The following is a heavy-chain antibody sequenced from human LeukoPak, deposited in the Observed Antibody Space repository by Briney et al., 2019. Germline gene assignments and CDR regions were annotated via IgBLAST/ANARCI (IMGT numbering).Heavy chain of an antibody. J-gene: IGHJ4*02. Sequence: ASVKVSCKASGFTFTSSAMQWVRQARGQRLEWIGWIVVGSGNTNYAQKFQERVTITRDMSTSTAYMELSSLRSDDTAMYYCATAFGVVDFDYWGQGTLVTVSS. CDR3: ATAFGVVDFDY. CDR1: GFTFTSSA. V-gene: IGHV1-58*02. CDR2: IVVGSGNT. D-gene: IGHD3-3*01.